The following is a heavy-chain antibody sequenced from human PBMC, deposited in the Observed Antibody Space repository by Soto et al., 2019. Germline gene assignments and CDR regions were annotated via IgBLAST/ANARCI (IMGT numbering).Heavy chain of an antibody. CDR3: ARDLMSTAARGYGGNWYFDL. CDR1: GFTFSSYS. J-gene: IGHJ2*01. Sequence: GGSLRLSCAASGFTFSSYSMNWVRQAPGKGLEWVSSISSSSSYIYYADSVKGRFTISRDNAKNSLYLQMNSLRAEDTAVYYCARDLMSTAARGYGGNWYFDLWGRGTLVTVSS. CDR2: ISSSSSYI. D-gene: IGHD4-17*01. V-gene: IGHV3-21*01.